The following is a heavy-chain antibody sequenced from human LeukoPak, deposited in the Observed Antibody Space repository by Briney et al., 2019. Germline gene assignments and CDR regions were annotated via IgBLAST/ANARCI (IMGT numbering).Heavy chain of an antibody. Sequence: SETLSLTCTVSGGSISSFYWNWIRQPPGKGLEWIGYIDYTGSGSTKYNASLRSRVTISVDTSKTQFSLNLSSVTAADTAVYYCARLGGKYSSDYWGRGTLVTVPS. J-gene: IGHJ4*02. CDR1: GGSISSFY. V-gene: IGHV4-59*08. CDR3: ARLGGKYSSDY. D-gene: IGHD4-23*01. CDR2: IDYTGSGST.